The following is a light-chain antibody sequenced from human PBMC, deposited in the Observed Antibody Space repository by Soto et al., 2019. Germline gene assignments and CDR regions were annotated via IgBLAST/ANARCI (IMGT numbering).Light chain of an antibody. Sequence: EIVMTQSPATLSVSPGERVTLSCRASQSVSSSLAWYQQKPGQPPRLLIYGASTRATGLPARFSGSGSGTEFTLTISSLQSADFGIYYCQQYDNWPRTFGQGTKVEIK. CDR2: GAS. V-gene: IGKV3-15*01. J-gene: IGKJ1*01. CDR1: QSVSSS. CDR3: QQYDNWPRT.